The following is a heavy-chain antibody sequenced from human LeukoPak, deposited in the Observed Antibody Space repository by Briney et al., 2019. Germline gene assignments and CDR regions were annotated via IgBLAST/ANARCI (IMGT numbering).Heavy chain of an antibody. D-gene: IGHD2-8*02. Sequence: PSETLSLTCTVSGGSISTYYWSWVRQPPGNGLEWIGYIYYSGTTRYNPSLKSRGTISIDTSKNQFSLKLNSVTAADTAVYYCATDRALWWLYYWGQGTLVTVSS. V-gene: IGHV4-59*12. CDR2: IYYSGTT. J-gene: IGHJ4*02. CDR1: GGSISTYY. CDR3: ATDRALWWLYY.